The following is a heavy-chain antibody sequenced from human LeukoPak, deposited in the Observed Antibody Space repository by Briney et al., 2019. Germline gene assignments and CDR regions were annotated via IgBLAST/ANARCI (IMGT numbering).Heavy chain of an antibody. CDR1: GFTLSSFS. Sequence: PGGSLRLSCAASGFTLSSFSMDWLRQAPGKGLEWVSSISSSRSYIYYADSVRGRFTISRDNAKNSLFLQMDSLRAEDTAVYYCARGDYYGSGSYQWGQGTLVTVSS. CDR3: ARGDYYGSGSYQ. J-gene: IGHJ4*02. V-gene: IGHV3-21*01. D-gene: IGHD3-10*01. CDR2: ISSSRSYI.